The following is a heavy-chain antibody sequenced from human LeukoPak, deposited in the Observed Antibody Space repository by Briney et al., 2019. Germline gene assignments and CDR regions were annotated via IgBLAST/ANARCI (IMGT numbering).Heavy chain of an antibody. V-gene: IGHV1-69*01. J-gene: IGHJ4*02. CDR3: ARGYCSSTSCYTPTYDY. D-gene: IGHD2-2*02. Sequence: GSSVKVSCKASGGTFISYVISWVRQAPGQGLEWMGGIIPIFGTANYAQKFQGRVTITADESTSTAYMELSSLRSEDTAVYYCARGYCSSTSCYTPTYDYWGQGTLVTVSS. CDR1: GGTFISYV. CDR2: IIPIFGTA.